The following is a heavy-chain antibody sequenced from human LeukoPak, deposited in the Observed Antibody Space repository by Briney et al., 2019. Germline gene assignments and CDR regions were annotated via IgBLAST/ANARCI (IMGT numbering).Heavy chain of an antibody. CDR2: ISTSSSYI. CDR1: GFTFSSYN. J-gene: IGHJ5*02. CDR3: ARELNGAFDP. Sequence: GGSLRLSCAASGFTFSSYNMNWVRQAPGKGLEWVSSISTSSSYIYYADSVKGRFTVSRDNARNSLFLQMNSLRAEDTAVYYCARELNGAFDPWGQGTLVTVSS. V-gene: IGHV3-21*01. D-gene: IGHD1-1*01.